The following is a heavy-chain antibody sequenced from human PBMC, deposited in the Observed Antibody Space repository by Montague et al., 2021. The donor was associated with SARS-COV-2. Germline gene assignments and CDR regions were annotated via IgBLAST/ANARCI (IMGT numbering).Heavy chain of an antibody. Sequence: SLRLSCAASGFTFSSYWMSWVRQAPGKGLEWVASIKQDGSEKYYVDSVKGRFTISRDNAKNSLYLQMNSLRAEDTAVYYCAREVLGYCSGGSCSHHLGYYYYYYMDVWGKGTTVTVSS. CDR1: GFTFSSYW. V-gene: IGHV3-7*05. J-gene: IGHJ6*03. D-gene: IGHD2-15*01. CDR3: AREVLGYCSGGSCSHHLGYYYYYYMDV. CDR2: IKQDGSEK.